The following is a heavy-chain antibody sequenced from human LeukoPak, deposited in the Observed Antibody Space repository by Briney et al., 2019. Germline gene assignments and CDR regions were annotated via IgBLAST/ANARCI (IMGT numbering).Heavy chain of an antibody. V-gene: IGHV1-18*01. CDR1: GYTFTSYG. D-gene: IGHD1-7*01. CDR2: ISVYNGNT. J-gene: IGHJ6*03. CDR3: ARDLRPTTYYYYYYMDV. Sequence: GASVKVSCKASGYTFTSYGISWVRQAPGQGLEWMGWISVYNGNTNYAQKLQGRVTMTTDTSTSTAYMELRSLRSDDTAVYYCARDLRPTTYYYYYYMDVWGKGTTVTVSS.